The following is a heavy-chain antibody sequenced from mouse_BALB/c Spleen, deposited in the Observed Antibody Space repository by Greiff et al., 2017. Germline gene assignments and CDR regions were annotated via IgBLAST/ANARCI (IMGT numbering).Heavy chain of an antibody. CDR3: ARRGVRYAMDY. CDR2: INPSTGYT. D-gene: IGHD5-1*01. J-gene: IGHJ4*01. V-gene: IGHV1-7*01. Sequence: QVQLQQSGAELAKPGASVKMSCKASGYTFTSYWMHWVKQRPGQGLEWIGYINPSTGYTEYNQKFKDKATLTADKSSSTAYMQLSSLTSEDSAVYYCARRGVRYAMDYWGQGTSVTVSS. CDR1: GYTFTSYW.